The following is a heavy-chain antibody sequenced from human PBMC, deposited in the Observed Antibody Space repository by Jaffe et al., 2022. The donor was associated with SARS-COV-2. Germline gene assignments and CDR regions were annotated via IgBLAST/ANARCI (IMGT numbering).Heavy chain of an antibody. J-gene: IGHJ4*02. V-gene: IGHV4-39*01. Sequence: QLQLQESGPGLVKPSETLSLTCTVSGGSISSSSYYWGWIRQPPGKGLEWIGSIYYSGSTYYNPSLKSRVTISVDTSKNQFSLKLSSVTAADTAVYYCARQSGGYYVLIFDYWGQGTLVTVSS. D-gene: IGHD3-3*01. CDR2: IYYSGST. CDR3: ARQSGGYYVLIFDY. CDR1: GGSISSSSYY.